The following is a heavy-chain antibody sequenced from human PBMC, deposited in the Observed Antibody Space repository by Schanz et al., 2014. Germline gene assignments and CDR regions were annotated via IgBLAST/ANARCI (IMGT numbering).Heavy chain of an antibody. CDR3: ANNWNLDY. V-gene: IGHV3-64*01. CDR2: ISSKGDMT. J-gene: IGHJ4*02. D-gene: IGHD1-20*01. CDR1: GFTFSSYA. Sequence: EVQLVESGGGLVQPGGSLRLSCTASGFTFSSYAMSWVRQAPGKGLEYVSSISSKGDMTFYGNSVKGRFTISRDNSKNTLFLQMNSLRAEDTAVYYCANNWNLDYWGQGTLVTVSS.